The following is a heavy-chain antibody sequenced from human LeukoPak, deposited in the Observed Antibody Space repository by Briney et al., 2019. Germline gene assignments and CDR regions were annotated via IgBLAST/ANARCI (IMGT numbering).Heavy chain of an antibody. CDR1: GFTFSSYA. J-gene: IGHJ3*02. CDR2: ISGSGGST. V-gene: IGHV3-23*01. Sequence: RGSLRLSCAASGFTFSSYAMSWVRQAPGKGLEWVSAISGSGGSTYYADSVKGRFTISRDNSKNTLYLQMNSLRAEDTAVYYCAKVAPYCSSTSCYFDAFDIWGQGTMVTVSS. CDR3: AKVAPYCSSTSCYFDAFDI. D-gene: IGHD2-2*01.